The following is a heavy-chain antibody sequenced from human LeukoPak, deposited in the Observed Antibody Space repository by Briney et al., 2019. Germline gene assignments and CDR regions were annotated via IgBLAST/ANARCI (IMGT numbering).Heavy chain of an antibody. J-gene: IGHJ6*03. CDR2: IYHSGST. Sequence: PSETLSLTCTVSGGSISSYYWSWIRQPPGKGLEWIGSIYHSGSTYYNPSLKSRVTISVDTSKNQFSLKLSSVTAADTAVYYCARQYCSGGSCYYYYYYMDVWGKGTTVTVSS. CDR3: ARQYCSGGSCYYYYYYMDV. CDR1: GGSISSYY. D-gene: IGHD2-15*01. V-gene: IGHV4-59*08.